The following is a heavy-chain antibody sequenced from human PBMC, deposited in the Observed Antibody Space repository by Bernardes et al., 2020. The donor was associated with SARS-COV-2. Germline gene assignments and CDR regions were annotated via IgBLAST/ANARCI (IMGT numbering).Heavy chain of an antibody. CDR1: GFSLSTSGVA. Sequence: SGPTLVKPTQTLTLTCTFSGFSLSTSGVAVGWFRQPPGKALEWLTLVYWNDEKRYSPSLKSRLTITKDTSKNQVVLTMANMDPVDTATYFCARRPSDTGWGTFDYWGQGTLVTVSS. CDR3: ARRPSDTGWGTFDY. V-gene: IGHV2-5*01. D-gene: IGHD3-16*01. J-gene: IGHJ4*02. CDR2: VYWNDEK.